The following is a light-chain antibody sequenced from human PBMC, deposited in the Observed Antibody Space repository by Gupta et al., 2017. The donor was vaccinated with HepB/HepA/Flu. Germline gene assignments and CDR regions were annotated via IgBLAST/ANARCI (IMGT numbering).Light chain of an antibody. CDR2: DVS. CDR3: CSYAGSDTSPVV. Sequence: VPISCTGTSSDVGGYNYVSWYPQHPGKAPKLMIYDVSKRPTGVPDRFSGSKSGNTASLTISGLQAEDEADYYCCSYAGSDTSPVVFGGGTKLTVL. CDR1: SSDVGGYNY. J-gene: IGLJ2*01. V-gene: IGLV2-11*01.